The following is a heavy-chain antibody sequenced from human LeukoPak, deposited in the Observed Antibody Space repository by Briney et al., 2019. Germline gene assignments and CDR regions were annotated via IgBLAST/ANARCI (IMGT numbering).Heavy chain of an antibody. D-gene: IGHD3-22*01. J-gene: IGHJ3*02. CDR1: GFTFSSYG. CDR3: ARQIGSRYYDSSGYYVWENAFDI. V-gene: IGHV3-30*02. CDR2: IRYDGSNK. Sequence: GGSLRLSCAASGFTFSSYGMHWVRQAPGKGLEWVAFIRYDGSNKYYADSVKGRFTISGDNSKNTLYLQMNSLRAEDTAVYYCARQIGSRYYDSSGYYVWENAFDIWGQGTMVTVSS.